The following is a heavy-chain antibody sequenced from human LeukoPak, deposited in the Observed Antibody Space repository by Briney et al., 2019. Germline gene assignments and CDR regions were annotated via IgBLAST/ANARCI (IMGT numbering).Heavy chain of an antibody. Sequence: PSETLSLTCTVSGGSISSGDYYWSWIRQPPGKGLEWIGYIYYSGSTYYNPSLKSRVTISVETSKNQFSLKLSSVTAADTAVYYCASLYGSGSSKIDYWGQGTLVTVSS. D-gene: IGHD3-10*01. CDR2: IYYSGST. V-gene: IGHV4-30-4*01. J-gene: IGHJ4*02. CDR1: GGSISSGDYY. CDR3: ASLYGSGSSKIDY.